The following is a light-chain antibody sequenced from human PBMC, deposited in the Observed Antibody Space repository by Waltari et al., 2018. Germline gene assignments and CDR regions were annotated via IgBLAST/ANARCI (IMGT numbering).Light chain of an antibody. Sequence: ELVLTQSPGTLSLSPGESATLSCRASHNIGRYLVWYQQKPGQPPRLLIYSASTRATGIPDRFIGSGSGTDFSLTIARLEPEDFAVYFCQNHERLPATFGQGTKVEI. CDR3: QNHERLPAT. V-gene: IGKV3-20*01. CDR2: SAS. CDR1: HNIGRY. J-gene: IGKJ1*01.